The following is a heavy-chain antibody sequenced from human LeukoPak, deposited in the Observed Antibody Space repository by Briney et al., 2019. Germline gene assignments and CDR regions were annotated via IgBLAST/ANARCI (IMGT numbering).Heavy chain of an antibody. CDR2: IYSGGNR. D-gene: IGHD1-1*01. Sequence: GGSLTLSCPAAGLTVSSNYMSWLRQAPGNGLDLLSIIYSGGNRYYTDSLKGRFTISRDNSKNTLYLQMNTLRAEDTDMYYCATRVPFDIWGEGTMVTVSS. CDR1: GLTVSSNY. CDR3: ATRVPFDI. V-gene: IGHV3-66*01. J-gene: IGHJ3*02.